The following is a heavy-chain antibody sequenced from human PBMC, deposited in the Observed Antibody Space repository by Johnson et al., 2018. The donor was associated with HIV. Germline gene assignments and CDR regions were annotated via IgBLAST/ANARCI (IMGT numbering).Heavy chain of an antibody. CDR3: AKGDILTGYSDAFDI. D-gene: IGHD3-9*01. V-gene: IGHV3-9*01. CDR2: ISWNSGSI. J-gene: IGHJ3*02. Sequence: VQLVESGGGLVQPGRSLRLSCAASGFTFDDYAMHWVRQAPGKGLEWVSGISWNSGSIGYADSVKGRFTISRANAKNSLYLQMNSLRAEDTALYYCAKGDILTGYSDAFDIWGQGTMVTVSS. CDR1: GFTFDDYA.